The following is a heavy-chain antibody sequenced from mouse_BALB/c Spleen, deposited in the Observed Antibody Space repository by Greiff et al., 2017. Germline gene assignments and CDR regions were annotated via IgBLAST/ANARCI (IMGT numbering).Heavy chain of an antibody. D-gene: IGHD2-14*01. CDR3: AKQGGYRYERFAY. J-gene: IGHJ3*01. CDR1: GFSLSRYS. CDR2: IWGDGST. Sequence: VKLMESGPGLVAPSQSLSITCTVSGFSLSRYSVHWVRQPPGKGLEWLGVIWGDGSTNYHSALISRLSISKDNSKSQVFLKLNSLQTDDTATYYCAKQGGYRYERFAYWGQGTLVTVSA. V-gene: IGHV2-3*01.